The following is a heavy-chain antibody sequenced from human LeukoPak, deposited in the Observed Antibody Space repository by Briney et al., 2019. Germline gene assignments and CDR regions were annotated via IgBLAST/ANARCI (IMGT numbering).Heavy chain of an antibody. CDR1: GFTFSSFG. D-gene: IGHD5-18*01. J-gene: IGHJ4*02. V-gene: IGHV3-30*18. Sequence: PGGSLRLSCAASGFTFSSFGMHWVRQAPGMGLEWLAIISYDGSDKYYADSVKGRFTISRDNSKNTLYLQMNSLRAEDTAVYYCGKSLEIQLWLIGLFWGQGTLVTVSS. CDR3: GKSLEIQLWLIGLF. CDR2: ISYDGSDK.